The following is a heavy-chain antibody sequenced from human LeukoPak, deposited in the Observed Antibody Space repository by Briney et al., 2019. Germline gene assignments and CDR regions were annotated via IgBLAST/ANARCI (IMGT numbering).Heavy chain of an antibody. CDR3: ATVAAGIVGYY. CDR1: GGTFSSYA. CDR2: IIPIFGTA. J-gene: IGHJ4*02. D-gene: IGHD6-13*01. Sequence: ASVKVSCKASGGTFSSYAISWVRQAPGQGLEWMGGIIPIFGTANYAQKFQGSVTITADESTSTAYMELSSLRSEDTAVYYCATVAAGIVGYYWGQGTLVTVSS. V-gene: IGHV1-69*13.